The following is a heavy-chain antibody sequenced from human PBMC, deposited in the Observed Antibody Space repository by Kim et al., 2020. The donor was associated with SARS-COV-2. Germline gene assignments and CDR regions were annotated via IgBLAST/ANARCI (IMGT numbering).Heavy chain of an antibody. CDR3: ARDGCGGGDCYYLGRVNRTDY. V-gene: IGHV3-11*01. J-gene: IGHJ4*02. Sequence: GGSLRLSCAASGFTFSDYYMSWIRQAPGKGLEWVSYISSSGSTIYYADSVKGRFTISRDNAKNSLYLQMNSLRAEDTAVYYCARDGCGGGDCYYLGRVNRTDYWGQGTLVTVSS. CDR1: GFTFSDYY. D-gene: IGHD2-21*01. CDR2: ISSSGSTI.